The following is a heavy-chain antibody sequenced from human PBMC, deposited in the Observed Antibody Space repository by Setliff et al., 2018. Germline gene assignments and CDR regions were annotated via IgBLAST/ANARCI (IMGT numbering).Heavy chain of an antibody. CDR1: GGAISNFY. CDR2: ISPGRSI. CDR3: ARLTTLTTWFELGAFDI. Sequence: SETLSLTCSVSGGAISNFYWSWIRQPPGKGLDWIGSISPGRSINYNPSLKSRLTISVDTSKNQFSLKLSSVTAADTAVYYCARLTTLTTWFELGAFDIWGQGTMVTVSS. D-gene: IGHD4-17*01. J-gene: IGHJ3*02. V-gene: IGHV4-4*08.